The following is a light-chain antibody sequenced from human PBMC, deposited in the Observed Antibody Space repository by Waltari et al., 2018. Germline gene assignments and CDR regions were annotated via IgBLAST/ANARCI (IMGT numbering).Light chain of an antibody. CDR3: SSYSGSNNLGV. CDR1: SSGVGGYNY. Sequence: QSALTQPPPASGSPGQSVTISCTGTSSGVGGYNYLSWYQQHPGRAPKLIISVVNKRRSGVPDRVSDSKSGNTASLTVSGLQADDEADYYCSSYSGSNNLGVFGGGTKLTVL. V-gene: IGLV2-8*01. J-gene: IGLJ2*01. CDR2: VVN.